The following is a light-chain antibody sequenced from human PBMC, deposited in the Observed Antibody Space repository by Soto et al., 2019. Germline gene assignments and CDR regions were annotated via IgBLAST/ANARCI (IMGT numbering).Light chain of an antibody. Sequence: EIVMTQSPATLSVSPGERATLSCRASHSVSSNLAWYPQKPGQDPRLLIYGASTRATGIPARFSGSGSGTESTLTISSLQSEDFAGYYCQQDNNWPPWTFGQGPKVEIK. CDR1: HSVSSN. CDR3: QQDNNWPPWT. CDR2: GAS. V-gene: IGKV3-15*01. J-gene: IGKJ1*01.